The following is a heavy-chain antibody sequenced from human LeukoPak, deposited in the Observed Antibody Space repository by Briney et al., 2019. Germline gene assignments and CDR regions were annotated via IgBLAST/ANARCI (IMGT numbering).Heavy chain of an antibody. J-gene: IGHJ5*02. CDR2: ISSSSSYI. CDR1: GFTFSSYS. V-gene: IGHV3-21*01. D-gene: IGHD6-19*01. CDR3: ARELHGSGWYRVNWFDP. Sequence: GGSLRLSCAASGFTFSSYSMNWVRQAPGKGLEWVSSISSSSSYIYHAGSVKGRFTISGDNAKNSLYLQMNSLRAEDTAVYYCARELHGSGWYRVNWFDPWGQGTLVTVSS.